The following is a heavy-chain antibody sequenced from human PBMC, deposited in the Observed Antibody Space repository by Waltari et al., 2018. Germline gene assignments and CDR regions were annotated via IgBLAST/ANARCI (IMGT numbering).Heavy chain of an antibody. J-gene: IGHJ4*02. CDR1: GGSISSSSYY. CDR2: IYYSGST. D-gene: IGHD3-3*01. Sequence: QLQLQESGPGLVKPSETLSLTYTVSGGSISSSSYYWGWIRQPPGKGLEWIGSIYYSGSTYYNPSLKSRVTISVDTSKNQFSLKLSSVTAADTAVYYCARITYYDFWSANEGPFDYWGQGTLVTVSS. V-gene: IGHV4-39*07. CDR3: ARITYYDFWSANEGPFDY.